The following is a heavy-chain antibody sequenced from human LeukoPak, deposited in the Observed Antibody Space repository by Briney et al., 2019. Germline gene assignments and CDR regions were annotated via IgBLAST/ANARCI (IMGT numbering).Heavy chain of an antibody. CDR2: ISWNSGSI. V-gene: IGHV3-9*01. CDR3: AKDLAHVSGDAFDI. CDR1: GFTFDDYA. Sequence: SLRLSCAASGFTFDDYAVHWVRQAPGKGLEWVSGISWNSGSIGYADSVKGRFTISRDNAKNSLYLQMNSLRAEDTALYYCAKDLAHVSGDAFDIWGQGTMVTVSS. J-gene: IGHJ3*02. D-gene: IGHD5/OR15-5a*01.